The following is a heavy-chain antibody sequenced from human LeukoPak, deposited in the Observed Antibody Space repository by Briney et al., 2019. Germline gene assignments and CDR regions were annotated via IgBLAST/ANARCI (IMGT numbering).Heavy chain of an antibody. CDR1: GNSFSDYW. J-gene: IGHJ2*01. D-gene: IGHD3-22*01. CDR2: IYPGDSDT. CDR3: ARDDSRGYRYFDL. V-gene: IGHV5-51*01. Sequence: VESLKISCKGSGNSFSDYWIAWVRQMPGKGLEWMGVIYPGDSDTKYSPSFQGQITISVDKSITTAYLQWSSLKASDTATYYCARDDSRGYRYFDLWGRGTLVTVSS.